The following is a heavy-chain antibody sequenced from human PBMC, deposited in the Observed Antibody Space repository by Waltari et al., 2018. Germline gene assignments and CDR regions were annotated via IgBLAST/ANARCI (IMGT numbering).Heavy chain of an antibody. D-gene: IGHD3-22*01. CDR1: GGTFSSYT. CDR2: IIPILGIA. V-gene: IGHV1-69*08. J-gene: IGHJ4*02. CDR3: ARDASYYYDSSGYPPDY. Sequence: QVQLVQSGAEVKKPGSSVKVSCKASGGTFSSYTISWVRQAPGQGLEWMGRIIPILGIANYAQKYQGRGTITADKSTSTAYMELSSLRSEDTAVYYCARDASYYYDSSGYPPDYWGQGTLVTVSS.